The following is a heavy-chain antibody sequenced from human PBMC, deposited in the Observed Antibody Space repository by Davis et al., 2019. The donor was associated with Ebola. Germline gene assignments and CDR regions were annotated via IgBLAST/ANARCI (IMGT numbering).Heavy chain of an antibody. Sequence: MPSETLSLTCAVYGGSFSGYYWSWIRQPPGKGLEWIGEINHSGSTNYNPSLKSRVTISVDTSKNQFSLKLSSVTAADTAVYYCARRYYYGSGSYYARFDPWGQGTLATVSS. V-gene: IGHV4-34*01. CDR2: INHSGST. CDR1: GGSFSGYY. J-gene: IGHJ5*02. D-gene: IGHD3-10*01. CDR3: ARRYYYGSGSYYARFDP.